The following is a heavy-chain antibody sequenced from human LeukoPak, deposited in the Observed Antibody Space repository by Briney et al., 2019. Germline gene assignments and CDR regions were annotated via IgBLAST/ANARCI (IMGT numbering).Heavy chain of an antibody. CDR1: GGSISSYY. V-gene: IGHV4-59*01. CDR3: ARAFRSTGGRNWFDP. J-gene: IGHJ5*02. Sequence: SETLSLTCTVSGGSISSYYWSWIRQPPGKGLEWIGYIYYSGSTNYNPSLKSRVTISVDTSKNQFSLKLSSVTAADTAVYYCARAFRSTGGRNWFDPWGQETLVTVSS. D-gene: IGHD3-16*01. CDR2: IYYSGST.